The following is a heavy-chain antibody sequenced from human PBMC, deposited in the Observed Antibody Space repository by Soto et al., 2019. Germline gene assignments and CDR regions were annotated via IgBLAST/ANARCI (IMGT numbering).Heavy chain of an antibody. J-gene: IGHJ4*02. D-gene: IGHD1-26*01. CDR2: IYYSGST. V-gene: IGHV4-39*01. CDR3: ASHEGHSGSVIGY. Sequence: QLQLQESGPGLVKPSETLSLTCTVSGGSISSSSYYWGWIRQSPGKGLEWIGSIYYSGSTYYNPSLKRRVTISVATSKNQFSLKLSSVTAADTAVYYWASHEGHSGSVIGYGGQGTLVTVSS. CDR1: GGSISSSSYY.